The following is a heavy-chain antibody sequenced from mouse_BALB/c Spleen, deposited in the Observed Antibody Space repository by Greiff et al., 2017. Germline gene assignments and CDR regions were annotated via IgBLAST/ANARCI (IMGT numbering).Heavy chain of an antibody. J-gene: IGHJ3*01. CDR1: GYTFTSYY. CDR3: TRPWFAY. Sequence: QVQLQQPGAELVKPGASVTLSCKASGYTFTSYYMYWVKQRLGQGLEWSGGINPSNGGTNFNEKFKSTATLTVDKSSSPAYMQLSSLTSEDSAVYYCTRPWFAYWGQGTLVTVSA. CDR2: INPSNGGT. V-gene: IGHV1S81*02.